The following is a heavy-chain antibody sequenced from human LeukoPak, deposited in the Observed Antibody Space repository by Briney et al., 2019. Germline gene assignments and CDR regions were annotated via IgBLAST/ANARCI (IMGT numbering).Heavy chain of an antibody. V-gene: IGHV3-74*03. CDR1: GYTFSSFW. D-gene: IGHD2-21*01. CDR2: IDSGGGVT. J-gene: IGHJ1*01. Sequence: GGSLRLSCAASGYTFSSFWIHWVRQAPGKGLEWVARIDSGGGVTKYAQSVKGRFTISTDNAKNTLYLQMNSLRAEDTAVYYCARVLSGDSPGFQHWGQGTLVTVSS. CDR3: ARVLSGDSPGFQH.